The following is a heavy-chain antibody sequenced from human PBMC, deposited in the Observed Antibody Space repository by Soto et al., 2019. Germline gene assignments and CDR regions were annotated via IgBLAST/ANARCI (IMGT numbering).Heavy chain of an antibody. V-gene: IGHV4-59*01. CDR3: ARDVYSSNWTGSWLDR. Sequence: SETLSLTCTVSGGALIGYYWTWIRQPPGKGLEWIGYIYHNGATSCNPSLEIRVTISLDRSRNKSSLKLTSVPAADMAMYCCARDVYSSNWTGSWLDRWGQGTLVTVSS. D-gene: IGHD6-13*01. CDR1: GGALIGYY. CDR2: IYHNGAT. J-gene: IGHJ5*02.